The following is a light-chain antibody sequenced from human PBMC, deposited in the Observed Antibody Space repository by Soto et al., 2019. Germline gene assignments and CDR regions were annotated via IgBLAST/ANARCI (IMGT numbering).Light chain of an antibody. CDR1: QGISNY. J-gene: IGKJ1*01. Sequence: DIQMNQSRCSLSANVRGRVTIICRASQGISNYLAWYQQKPGKVPKLLIYAASTLQSGVPSRFSGSGSGTDFTLTISSLRPEDVATYYCQKYNSAPRTFGQGTKVDI. CDR3: QKYNSAPRT. V-gene: IGKV1-27*01. CDR2: AAS.